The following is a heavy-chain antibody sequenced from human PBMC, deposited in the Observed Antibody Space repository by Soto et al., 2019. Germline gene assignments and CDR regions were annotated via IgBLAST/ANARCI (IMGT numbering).Heavy chain of an antibody. CDR2: IIPIFGTA. Sequence: SVKVSCKASGGTFSSYAISWVRQAPGQGLEWMGGIIPIFGTANYAQKFQGRVTITADESTSTAYMELSSLRSEDTAVYYCATGARMSYYYCMDDWGQGTTVTVSS. V-gene: IGHV1-69*13. CDR3: ATGARMSYYYCMDD. CDR1: GGTFSSYA. J-gene: IGHJ6*02.